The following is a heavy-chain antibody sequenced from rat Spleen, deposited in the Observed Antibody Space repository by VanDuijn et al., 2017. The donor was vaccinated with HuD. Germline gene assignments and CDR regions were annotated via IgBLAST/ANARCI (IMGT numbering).Heavy chain of an antibody. CDR3: ARDLTIASRGFDY. V-gene: IGHV5-7*01. J-gene: IGHJ2*01. CDR2: ISYDGSST. D-gene: IGHD1-2*01. Sequence: EVQLVESGGGLVQPGRSLKLSCAASGFTFSDYNMAWVRQAPKKGLEWVATISYDGSSTYYRDSVKGRFTISRDNAKSTLYLQMDSLRSEDTATYYCARDLTIASRGFDYWGQGVMVTVSS. CDR1: GFTFSDYN.